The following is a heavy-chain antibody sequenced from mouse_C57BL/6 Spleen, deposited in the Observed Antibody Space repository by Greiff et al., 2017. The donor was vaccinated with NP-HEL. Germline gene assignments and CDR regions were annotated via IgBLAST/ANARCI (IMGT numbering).Heavy chain of an antibody. V-gene: IGHV1-69*01. CDR2: IDPSDSYT. J-gene: IGHJ1*03. CDR3: ARGETLYWYYEG. Sequence: VQLQQPGAELVMPGASVKLSCKASGYTFTSYWMHWVKQRPGQGLEWIGEIDPSDSYTNYTQKFKGKSTLTVDKSSSTAYMQRSSLTSEDSAVYYCARGETLYWYYEGWGTGTTVTVSS. CDR1: GYTFTSYW.